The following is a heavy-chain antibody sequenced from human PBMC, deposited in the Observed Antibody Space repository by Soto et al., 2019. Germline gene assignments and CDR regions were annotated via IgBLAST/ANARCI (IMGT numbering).Heavy chain of an antibody. CDR2: IYYSGST. D-gene: IGHD6-19*01. CDR3: ARDEVEHSSGLYYYGMDV. J-gene: IGHJ6*02. V-gene: IGHV4-59*01. Sequence: QVQLQESGPGLVKPSETLSLTCTVSGGSISSYYWSWIRQPPGKGLEWIGYIYYSGSTNYNPSLNSRATISVDTSKNHFSLKLSSVTAADTAVYYCARDEVEHSSGLYYYGMDVWGQGTTVTVSS. CDR1: GGSISSYY.